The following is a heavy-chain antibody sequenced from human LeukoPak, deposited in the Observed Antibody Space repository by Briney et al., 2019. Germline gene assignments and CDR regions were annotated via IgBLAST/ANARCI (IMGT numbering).Heavy chain of an antibody. CDR2: ISGSGGST. CDR3: AKAPPIVVVPAAISYYYYGMDV. Sequence: GGSLRLSCAASGFTFSSYAMSWVRQAPGKGLEWVSAISGSGGSTYYADSVKGRFTISRDNSKNTLYLQMNSLRAEDTAVYYCAKAPPIVVVPAAISYYYYGMDVWGQGATVTVSS. CDR1: GFTFSSYA. J-gene: IGHJ6*02. D-gene: IGHD2-2*01. V-gene: IGHV3-23*01.